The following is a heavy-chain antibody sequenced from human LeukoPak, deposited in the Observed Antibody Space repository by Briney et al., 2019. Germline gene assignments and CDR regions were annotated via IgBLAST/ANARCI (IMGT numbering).Heavy chain of an antibody. D-gene: IGHD3-16*01. V-gene: IGHV4-59*01. CDR1: GGSISSYY. CDR3: ARDPLGGGNWFDP. J-gene: IGHJ5*02. CDR2: IYYSGGT. Sequence: SETLSLTCTVSGGSISSYYWSWIRQPPGKGLEWIGYIYYSGGTNYNPSLKSRVTISVDTSKNQFSLKLSSVTAADTAVYYCARDPLGGGNWFDPWGQGTLVTVSS.